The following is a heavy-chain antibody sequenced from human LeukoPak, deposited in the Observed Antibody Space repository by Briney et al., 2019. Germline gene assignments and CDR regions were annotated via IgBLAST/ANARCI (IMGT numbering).Heavy chain of an antibody. CDR1: GYPFTSYD. D-gene: IGHD4/OR15-4a*01. CDR3: ARLPGYFGAS. V-gene: IGHV1-8*01. CDR2: MNVKSGTA. J-gene: IGHJ5*02. Sequence: ASVKVSCKASGYPFTSYDLNWVRQAPGQRLEWMGCMNVKSGTADYAPKFQGRVTMTRNTSISTAYMELSSLRPEDTDVYYCARLPGYFGASWGQGTLVTVSS.